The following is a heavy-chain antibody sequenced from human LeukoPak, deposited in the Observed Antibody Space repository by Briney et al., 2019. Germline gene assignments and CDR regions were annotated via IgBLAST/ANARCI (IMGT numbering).Heavy chain of an antibody. CDR1: GYTFTGYY. CDR3: ARDHKHLHSSSWTGPLYFDL. J-gene: IGHJ2*01. D-gene: IGHD6-13*01. Sequence: PGASVKVSCKASGYTFTGYYMHWVRQAPGQGLEWMGWINPNSGGTNYAQKFQGRVTMTRDTSISTAYMELSSLRSEDTAVYYCARDHKHLHSSSWTGPLYFDLWGRGTLVTVSS. CDR2: INPNSGGT. V-gene: IGHV1-2*02.